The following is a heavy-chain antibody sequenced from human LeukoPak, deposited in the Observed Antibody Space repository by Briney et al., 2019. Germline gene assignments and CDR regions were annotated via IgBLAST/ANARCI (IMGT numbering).Heavy chain of an antibody. V-gene: IGHV3-9*01. D-gene: IGHD2-8*01. CDR3: AKDIGTSPQSYYYYGMDV. CDR1: GFTFDDYA. J-gene: IGHJ6*02. CDR2: ISWNSGSI. Sequence: PGRSLRLSCAVSGFTFDDYAMHWVRQAPGKGLEWVSGISWNSGSIGYADSVKGRFTISRDNAKNSLYLQMNSLRAEDTALYYCAKDIGTSPQSYYYYGMDVWGQGTTVTVSS.